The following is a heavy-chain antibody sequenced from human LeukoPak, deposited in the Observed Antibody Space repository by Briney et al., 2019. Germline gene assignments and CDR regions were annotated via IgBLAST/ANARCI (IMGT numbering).Heavy chain of an antibody. V-gene: IGHV3-66*01. CDR3: ARWGSLNVDY. CDR1: GLTVSSNY. J-gene: IGHJ4*02. Sequence: GGSLRLSCAASGLTVSSNYMSWVCQAPGKGLEWVSVIYSSGSTYYADSVKGRFTISRDNSKNTLYLQMNSLRVEDTAVYHCARWGSLNVDYWGQGTLVTVSS. CDR2: IYSSGST. D-gene: IGHD3-16*01.